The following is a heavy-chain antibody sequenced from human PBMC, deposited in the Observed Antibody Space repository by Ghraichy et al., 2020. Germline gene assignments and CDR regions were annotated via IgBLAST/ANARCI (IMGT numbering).Heavy chain of an antibody. CDR2: INHSGST. V-gene: IGHV4-34*01. CDR1: GGSFSGYY. CDR3: ATQNGSDSSGDPGGFQH. Sequence: SQTLSLTCAVYGGSFSGYYWSWIRQPPGKGLEWIGEINHSGSTNYNPSLKSRVTISVDTSKNQFSLKLSSVTAADTAVYYCATQNGSDSSGDPGGFQHWGQGTLVTVSS. D-gene: IGHD3-22*01. J-gene: IGHJ1*01.